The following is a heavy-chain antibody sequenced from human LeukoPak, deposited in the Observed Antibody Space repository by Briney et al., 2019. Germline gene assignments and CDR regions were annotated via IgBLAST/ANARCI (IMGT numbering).Heavy chain of an antibody. CDR2: ISAYNGNT. D-gene: IGHD2-2*01. CDR1: GYTFTSYG. Sequence: ASAKVACKASGYTFTSYGISWGRQAPGQGLEWMGWISAYNGNTNYAQKLQGRVTMTTDTSTSTAYMELRSLRSDDTAVYYCARVHIVVVPAAALFYYYYGMDVWGQGTTVTVSS. V-gene: IGHV1-18*01. J-gene: IGHJ6*02. CDR3: ARVHIVVVPAAALFYYYYGMDV.